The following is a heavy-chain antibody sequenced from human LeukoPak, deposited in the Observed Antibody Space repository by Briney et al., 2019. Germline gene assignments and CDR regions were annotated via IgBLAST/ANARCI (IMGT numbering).Heavy chain of an antibody. CDR2: ISGSGGST. V-gene: IGHV3-23*01. CDR3: AKDGYCSGGSCYYDY. J-gene: IGHJ4*02. Sequence: QAXGXGXEWXSXISGSGGSTYYADSVKGRFTTSRDNSKNTLYLQMNSLRAEDTAVYYCAKDGYCSGGSCYYDYWGQGTLVTVSS. D-gene: IGHD2-15*01.